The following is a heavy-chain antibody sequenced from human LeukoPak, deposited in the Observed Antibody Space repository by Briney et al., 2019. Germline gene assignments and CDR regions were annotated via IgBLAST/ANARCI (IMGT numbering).Heavy chain of an antibody. CDR3: ARFSRITWGDWGDAFDI. CDR2: IDDGGNT. Sequence: SETLSLTCSVYGGSLSDYFWSWIRQSPGKGLEWIGEIDDGGNTNYNPSLMSRVIVSMEKSKKQFSLVMRSVAAADTAVYYCARFSRITWGDWGDAFDIWGQGTTVIVSS. D-gene: IGHD2-21*02. V-gene: IGHV4-34*01. J-gene: IGHJ3*02. CDR1: GGSLSDYF.